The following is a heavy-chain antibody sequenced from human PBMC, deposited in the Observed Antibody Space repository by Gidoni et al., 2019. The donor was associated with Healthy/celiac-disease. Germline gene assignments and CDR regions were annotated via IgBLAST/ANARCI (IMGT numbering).Heavy chain of an antibody. J-gene: IGHJ4*02. Sequence: EPPSESGGGWVQTGRSLRLCCAACGFNVSSNYMSWVRKAPGKGLESVSVIYIGVSTHYADSVQGRFPISRDNPKHTLYLQMNSLTAEDTAVYYCATMAGKRMAVVVSFDYWGQGTLVTVSS. CDR1: GFNVSSNY. V-gene: IGHV3-66*01. D-gene: IGHD3-22*01. CDR2: IYIGVST. CDR3: ATMAGKRMAVVVSFDY.